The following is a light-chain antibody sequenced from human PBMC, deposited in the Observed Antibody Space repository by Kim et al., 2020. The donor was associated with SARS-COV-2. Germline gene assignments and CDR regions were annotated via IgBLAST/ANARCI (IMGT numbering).Light chain of an antibody. Sequence: SSELTQDPAVSVALGQTVRITCQGDSLRSYYASWYQQKPGQAPVLVIYGKNNRPSGIPDRFSGSSSGNTASLTITGAQAEDEADYYCNSRDSSGHHRVVFGGGTQLTVL. CDR1: SLRSYY. J-gene: IGLJ2*01. V-gene: IGLV3-19*01. CDR2: GKN. CDR3: NSRDSSGHHRVV.